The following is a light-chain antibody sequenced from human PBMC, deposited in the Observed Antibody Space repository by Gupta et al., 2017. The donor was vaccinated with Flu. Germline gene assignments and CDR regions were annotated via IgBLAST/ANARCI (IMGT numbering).Light chain of an antibody. CDR1: KSLLHTNGENY. Sequence: EIVMTQSPLSLPVTPGEPASISCRSSKSLLHTNGENYLDWYLQKPGQSPQLLIYLGSNRASGVPDRFSGSGSDTDFTLKISRVEAEDVGVYYCMQAVQAPLTFGGGTKVEIK. J-gene: IGKJ4*01. V-gene: IGKV2-28*01. CDR2: LGS. CDR3: MQAVQAPLT.